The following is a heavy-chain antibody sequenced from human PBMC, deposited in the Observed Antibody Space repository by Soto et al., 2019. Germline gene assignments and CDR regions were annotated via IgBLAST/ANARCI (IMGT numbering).Heavy chain of an antibody. J-gene: IGHJ4*02. CDR1: GGSISSSSYY. D-gene: IGHD1-26*01. CDR3: ARHGGSYSADVDY. CDR2: IYYSGST. Sequence: QLQLQESGPGLVKPSETLSLTCTVSGGSISSSSYYWGWIRQPPGKGLEWIGSIYYSGSTYYNPSLKSRVTISVDTSKNQFSLKLSSVTAADTAVYYCARHGGSYSADVDYWGQGTLVTVSS. V-gene: IGHV4-39*01.